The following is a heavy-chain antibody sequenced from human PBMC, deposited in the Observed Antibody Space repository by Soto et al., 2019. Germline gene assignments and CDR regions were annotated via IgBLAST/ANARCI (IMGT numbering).Heavy chain of an antibody. J-gene: IGHJ2*01. Sequence: QVQLVQSGAEVKKPGSSVKVSCKASGGTYSSYAISWVRQAPGQGLEWMGGSIPIFGTANYAQKFQGRVTIPADESTSTAYMELRSLRSEDTAVYYCASVPYCISTSCPRHGYFDRWGRGTLVTVSS. D-gene: IGHD2-2*01. CDR3: ASVPYCISTSCPRHGYFDR. V-gene: IGHV1-69*12. CDR1: GGTYSSYA. CDR2: SIPIFGTA.